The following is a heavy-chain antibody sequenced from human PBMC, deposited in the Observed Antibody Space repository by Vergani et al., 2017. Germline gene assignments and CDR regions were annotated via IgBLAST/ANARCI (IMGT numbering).Heavy chain of an antibody. D-gene: IGHD2/OR15-2a*01. J-gene: IGHJ3*02. CDR3: ARGRREDYFDNDAFDI. V-gene: IGHV4-30-2*01. CDR2: INHSGST. Sequence: QLQLQESGSGLVKPSQTLSLTCAVSGGSISSGGYYWGWIRQPPGKGLEWIGEINHSGSTNYNPSLKSRVTISVDTSKNQFSLKLSSVTAADTAVYYCARGRREDYFDNDAFDIWGQGTMVTVSS. CDR1: GGSISSGGYY.